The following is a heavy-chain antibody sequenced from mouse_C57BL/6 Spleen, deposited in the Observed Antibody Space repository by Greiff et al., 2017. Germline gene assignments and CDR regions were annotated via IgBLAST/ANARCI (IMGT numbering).Heavy chain of an antibody. J-gene: IGHJ2*01. CDR3: ARSHYYGSSYFDD. CDR1: GYTFTDYY. Sequence: VQLQQSGPELVKPGASVKISCKASGYTFTDYYMNWVKQSHGKSLEWIGDINPNNGGTSYNQKFKGKATLTVDKSSSTAYMELRSLTSEDSAVYYCARSHYYGSSYFDDWGQGTTLTGSS. CDR2: INPNNGGT. D-gene: IGHD1-1*01. V-gene: IGHV1-26*01.